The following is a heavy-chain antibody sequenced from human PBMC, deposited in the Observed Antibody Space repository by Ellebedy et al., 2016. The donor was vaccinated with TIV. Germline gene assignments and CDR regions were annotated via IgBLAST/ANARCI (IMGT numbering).Heavy chain of an antibody. D-gene: IGHD2-2*01. CDR1: GFTFSGYW. J-gene: IGHJ4*02. Sequence: PGGSLRLSCAASGFTFSGYWMSWVRQAPGKGLEWVANIKEDGSEAYYVDSVKGRFTISRDNDKNSLYLQMSNLRAEDTAVFYCARAGGRHSTGSGFYWGQGTRVTVST. V-gene: IGHV3-7*03. CDR3: ARAGGRHSTGSGFY. CDR2: IKEDGSEA.